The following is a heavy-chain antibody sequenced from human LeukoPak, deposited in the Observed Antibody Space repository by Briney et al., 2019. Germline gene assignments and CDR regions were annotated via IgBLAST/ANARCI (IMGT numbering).Heavy chain of an antibody. V-gene: IGHV1-69*13. CDR1: GGTFSSYA. CDR2: IIPIFGTA. Sequence: SVKVSCKASGGTFSSYAISWVRQAPGQGLEWMGGIIPIFGTANYAQKFQGRVTITADESTSTAYMELSSLRSEDTAVYYCAGYPYGYHYYGMDVWGKGTTVTVSS. CDR3: AGYPYGYHYYGMDV. J-gene: IGHJ6*04. D-gene: IGHD5-18*01.